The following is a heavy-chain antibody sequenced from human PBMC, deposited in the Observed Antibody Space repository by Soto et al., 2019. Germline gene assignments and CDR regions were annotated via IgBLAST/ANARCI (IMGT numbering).Heavy chain of an antibody. D-gene: IGHD6-6*01. Sequence: EVQLVESGGGLVKPGGSLRLSCAASGFTFSSYSMNWVRQAPGKGLEWVSSISSSSSYIYYADSVKGRFTISRDNAKNSLYLQMKSLRAEDTAVYYCASGGWGYSSSSGDFDYWGQGTLVTVSS. V-gene: IGHV3-21*01. J-gene: IGHJ4*02. CDR3: ASGGWGYSSSSGDFDY. CDR2: ISSSSSYI. CDR1: GFTFSSYS.